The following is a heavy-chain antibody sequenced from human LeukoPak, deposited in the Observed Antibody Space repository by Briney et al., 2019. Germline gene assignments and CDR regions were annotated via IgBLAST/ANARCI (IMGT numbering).Heavy chain of an antibody. CDR3: ASSLYYYTSGAGFDY. Sequence: SETLSLACTVSGASIRTYCWSWIREPAGKGLEWIGRISASGNTDHNPSLKSRVTMSVDTSKNQVSLNLNSVTAADTAVYYCASSLYYYTSGAGFDYWGQGTLVTVSA. CDR2: ISASGNT. J-gene: IGHJ4*02. CDR1: GASIRTYC. V-gene: IGHV4-4*07. D-gene: IGHD3-10*01.